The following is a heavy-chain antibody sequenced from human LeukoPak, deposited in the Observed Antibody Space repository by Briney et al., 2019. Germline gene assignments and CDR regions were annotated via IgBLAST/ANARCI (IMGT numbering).Heavy chain of an antibody. Sequence: GGSLRLSCAASGFTFSRFAMSWVRQAPGKGLEWVSSISGSGGVTYFADSVKGRFTISRDNSKSTLYLQMNNLRVEDTAVYYFAKADVGYFDYWGQGTLVTVS. CDR3: AKADVGYFDY. V-gene: IGHV3-23*01. CDR1: GFTFSRFA. J-gene: IGHJ4*02. CDR2: ISGSGGVT.